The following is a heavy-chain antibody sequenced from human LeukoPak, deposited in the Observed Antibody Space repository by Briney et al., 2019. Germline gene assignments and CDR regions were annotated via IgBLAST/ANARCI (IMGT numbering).Heavy chain of an antibody. CDR3: ARGNYYDSSGYSSHDY. D-gene: IGHD3-22*01. J-gene: IGHJ4*02. CDR2: ISSSSSYI. CDR1: GFTFSSYS. Sequence: GGSLRLSCAASGFTFSSYSMNWVRQAPGKGLEWVSSISSSSSYIYYADSVKGRFTISRDNAKNSLYLQMNSLRDEDTAVYYCARGNYYDSSGYSSHDYWGQGTLVTVSS. V-gene: IGHV3-21*01.